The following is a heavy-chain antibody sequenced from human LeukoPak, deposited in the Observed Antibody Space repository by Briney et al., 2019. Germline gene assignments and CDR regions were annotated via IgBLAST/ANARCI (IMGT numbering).Heavy chain of an antibody. J-gene: IGHJ4*02. Sequence: GSLRLSCAASGFTFSSYSMNWVRQAPGKGLEWVSSISSSSSYIYYADSVKGRFTISRDNAKNSLYLQMNSLRAEDTAVYYCARGGCSSTSCSVDYWGQGTLVTVSS. CDR3: ARGGCSSTSCSVDY. V-gene: IGHV3-21*01. CDR1: GFTFSSYS. CDR2: ISSSSSYI. D-gene: IGHD2-2*01.